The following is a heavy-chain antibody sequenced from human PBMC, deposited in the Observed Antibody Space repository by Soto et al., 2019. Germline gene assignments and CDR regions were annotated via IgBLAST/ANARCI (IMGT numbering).Heavy chain of an antibody. D-gene: IGHD2-21*02. CDR1: GFTFSTYA. V-gene: IGHV3-21*01. CDR3: AGGYGGNSGFGRDPEDDY. Sequence: EVQLLESGGDLVQPGGSLRLSCAASGFTFSTYAMSWVRQAPGKGLEWVSAISGSGSSSSYIYYADSVKGRFTISRDNAKNSLYLQMNGLGAEDTAVYYCAGGYGGNSGFGRDPEDDYWGQGTLVTVSS. CDR2: SGSSSSYI. J-gene: IGHJ4*02.